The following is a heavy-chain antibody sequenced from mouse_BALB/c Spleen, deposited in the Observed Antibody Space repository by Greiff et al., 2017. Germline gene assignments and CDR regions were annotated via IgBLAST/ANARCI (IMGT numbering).Heavy chain of an antibody. D-gene: IGHD1-1*02. CDR1: GYTFTSYV. CDR2: INPYNDGT. Sequence: QLQESGPELVKPGGSVKMSCKASGYTFTSYVMHWVKQKPGQGLEWIGYINPYNDGTKYNEKFKGKATLTSDKSSSTAYMELSSLTSEDSAVYYCARHYGRWYFDVWGAGTTVTVSS. J-gene: IGHJ1*01. CDR3: ARHYGRWYFDV. V-gene: IGHV1-14*01.